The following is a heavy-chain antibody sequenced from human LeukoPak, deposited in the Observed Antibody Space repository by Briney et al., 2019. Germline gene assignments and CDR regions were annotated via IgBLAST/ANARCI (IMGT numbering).Heavy chain of an antibody. CDR2: IYYSGST. CDR1: GGSISSGGYY. CDR3: ARKPITMVRGVRTIDAFDI. V-gene: IGHV4-39*07. Sequence: PSETLSLTCTVSGGSISSGGYYWSWIRQPPGKGLEWIGSIYYSGSTYYNPSLKSRVTISVDTSKNQFSLKLSSVTAADTAVYYCARKPITMVRGVRTIDAFDIWGQGTMVTVSS. J-gene: IGHJ3*02. D-gene: IGHD3-10*01.